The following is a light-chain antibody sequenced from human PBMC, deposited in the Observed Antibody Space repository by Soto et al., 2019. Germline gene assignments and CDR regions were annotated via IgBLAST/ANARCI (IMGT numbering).Light chain of an antibody. J-gene: IGKJ5*01. V-gene: IGKV3-11*01. CDR2: DAS. CDR1: QSISNY. CDR3: QQHNTWPIT. Sequence: EIVLTQSPATLSLSPGERATLSCRASQSISNYLAWYQQSPGQAPRLLIYDASNRATGIPARFSGSGSGTDFTLTISSLEPEDFAVYSCQQHNTWPITFGQGTRLEIK.